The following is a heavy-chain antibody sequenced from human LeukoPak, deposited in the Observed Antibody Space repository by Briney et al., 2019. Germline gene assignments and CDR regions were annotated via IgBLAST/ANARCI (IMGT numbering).Heavy chain of an antibody. CDR1: GFTVSSNY. V-gene: IGHV3-53*01. CDR3: AREIYGDYGRFDY. Sequence: GGSLRLSCAASGFTVSSNYMSWVRQAPGKGLEWVSVIYSGGSTYYADSVKGRFTISRDNSKNTLYLQMNGLRAEDTAVYYCAREIYGDYGRFDYWGQGTLVTVSS. J-gene: IGHJ4*02. D-gene: IGHD4-17*01. CDR2: IYSGGST.